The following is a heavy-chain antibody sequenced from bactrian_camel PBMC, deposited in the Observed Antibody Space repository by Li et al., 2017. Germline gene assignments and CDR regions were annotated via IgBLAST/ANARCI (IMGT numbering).Heavy chain of an antibody. J-gene: IGHJ6*01. D-gene: IGHD2*01. V-gene: IGHV3-2*01. Sequence: SGGGSVQAGGSLRLSCVASVAADLTFSSYFMTWVRQAPGKGLEWVSSIYTHGAQTYYADSVKGRFTISKDNAKNTLYLELNSLRTEDTAVYYCINNPYSGTWAFGYWGQGTQVTVS. CDR3: INNPYSGTWAFGY. CDR1: VAADLTFSSYF. CDR2: IYTHGAQT.